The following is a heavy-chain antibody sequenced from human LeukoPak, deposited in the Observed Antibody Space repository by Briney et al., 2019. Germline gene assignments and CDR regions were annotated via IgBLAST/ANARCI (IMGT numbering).Heavy chain of an antibody. D-gene: IGHD6-13*01. CDR2: ISGSGGST. CDR1: GFTFSSYG. Sequence: GGSLRLSCAASGFTFSSYGMSWVRQAPGKGLEWVSAISGSGGSTYYADSVKGRFTISRDNSENTLYLQMNSLRAEDTAVYYCAKSSLPAAAGFLFDYWGQGTLVTVSS. J-gene: IGHJ4*02. V-gene: IGHV3-23*01. CDR3: AKSSLPAAAGFLFDY.